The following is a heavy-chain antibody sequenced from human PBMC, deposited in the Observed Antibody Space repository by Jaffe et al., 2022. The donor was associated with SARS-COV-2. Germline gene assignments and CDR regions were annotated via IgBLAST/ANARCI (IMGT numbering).Heavy chain of an antibody. CDR3: ARGQSAYYSPFDY. V-gene: IGHV4-59*01. J-gene: IGHJ4*02. CDR2: IHYSGST. CDR1: GGSISNYY. D-gene: IGHD3-22*01. Sequence: QVQLQESGPGLVKPSETLSLTCTVSGGSISNYYWSWIRQPPGKGLEWIGYIHYSGSTNYNPSLMSRVTISVDTSKSQFSLKLSSVTAADTAMYYCARGQSAYYSPFDYWGQGTLVTVSS.